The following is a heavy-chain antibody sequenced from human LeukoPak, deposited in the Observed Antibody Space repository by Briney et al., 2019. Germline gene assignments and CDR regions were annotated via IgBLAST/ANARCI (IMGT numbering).Heavy chain of an antibody. CDR1: GYTFTDYY. CDR3: ARANFLYCSSSTCLVDY. CDR2: INPNDGDT. Sequence: ASVKVSCKASGYTFTDYYMHWVRQAPGQGFEWMGWINPNDGDTNYAQKFQGRVTMTRDTSISTAHMEVSRLRSDDTAVYCCARANFLYCSSSTCLVDYWGQGTLVTVSS. D-gene: IGHD2-2*01. J-gene: IGHJ4*02. V-gene: IGHV1-2*02.